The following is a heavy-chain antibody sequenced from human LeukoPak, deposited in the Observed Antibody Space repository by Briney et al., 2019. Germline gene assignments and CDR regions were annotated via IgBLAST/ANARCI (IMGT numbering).Heavy chain of an antibody. D-gene: IGHD2-15*01. J-gene: IGHJ6*03. CDR1: GFTLSSYW. V-gene: IGHV3-48*04. Sequence: GGSLRLSCAASGFTLSSYWMSWVRQAPGKGLEWVSYISSSGSTIYYADSVKGRFTISRDNAKNSLYLQMNSLRAEDTAVYYCARIHEIVVVVAATRNYYYYMDVWGKGTTVTVSS. CDR3: ARIHEIVVVVAATRNYYYYMDV. CDR2: ISSSGSTI.